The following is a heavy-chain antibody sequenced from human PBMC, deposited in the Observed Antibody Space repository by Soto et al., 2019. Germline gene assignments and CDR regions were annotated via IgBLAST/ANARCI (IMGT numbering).Heavy chain of an antibody. Sequence: GGSLRLSCAASGFTFSSYGMHWVRQAPGKGLEWVAVISYDGSNKYYADSVKGRFTISRDNSKNTLYLQMNSLRAEDTAVYYCAKVPYDFWSGYPPYYYYYMDVWGKGTTVTVSS. V-gene: IGHV3-30*18. CDR2: ISYDGSNK. J-gene: IGHJ6*03. CDR1: GFTFSSYG. D-gene: IGHD3-3*01. CDR3: AKVPYDFWSGYPPYYYYYMDV.